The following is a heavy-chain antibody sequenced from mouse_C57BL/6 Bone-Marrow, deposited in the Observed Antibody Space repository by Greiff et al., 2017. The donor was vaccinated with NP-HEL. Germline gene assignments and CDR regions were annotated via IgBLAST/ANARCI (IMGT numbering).Heavy chain of an antibody. CDR3: TRRRLRRAVFWYFDV. CDR1: GFTFSDAW. CDR2: IRNKANNHAT. D-gene: IGHD2-2*01. Sequence: EVKLVESGGGLVQPGGSMKLSCAASGFTFSDAWMDWVRQSPEQGLEWVAEIRNKANNHATYYAESVKGRFTISRDDSKSSVYLQMNSLRAEDTGIYYCTRRRLRRAVFWYFDVWGTGTTVTVSS. V-gene: IGHV6-6*01. J-gene: IGHJ1*03.